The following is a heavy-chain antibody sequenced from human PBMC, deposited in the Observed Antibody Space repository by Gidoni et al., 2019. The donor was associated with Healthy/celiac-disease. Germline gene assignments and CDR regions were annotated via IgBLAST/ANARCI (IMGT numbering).Heavy chain of an antibody. CDR3: ARHNRVDWFDP. J-gene: IGHJ5*02. V-gene: IGHV4-59*08. CDR2: IYYSGST. CDR1: GVSISSYY. Sequence: QVQLQESGPGLVKPSETLSLTCTVSGVSISSYYWSWIRQPPGKGLEWVGYIYYSGSTNYNPSLKSRVTISVDTSKNQFSLKLSSVTAADTAVYYCARHNRVDWFDPWGQGTLVTVSS.